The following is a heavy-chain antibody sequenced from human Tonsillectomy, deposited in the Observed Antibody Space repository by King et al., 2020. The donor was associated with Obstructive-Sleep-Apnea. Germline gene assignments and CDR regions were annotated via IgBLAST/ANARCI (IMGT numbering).Heavy chain of an antibody. CDR3: ARLGYNYGLFVFDY. CDR2: IYYSGST. D-gene: IGHD5-18*01. Sequence: VQLQESGPGLVKPSETLSLTCTVSGGSISNYYWSWIRQPPGKGLECIGHIYYSGSTNYNPSLRSRVTISVDTSKNQFSLKVNSVTAADTAVYYCARLGYNYGLFVFDYWGQGTLVTVSS. CDR1: GGSISNYY. J-gene: IGHJ4*02. V-gene: IGHV4-59*01.